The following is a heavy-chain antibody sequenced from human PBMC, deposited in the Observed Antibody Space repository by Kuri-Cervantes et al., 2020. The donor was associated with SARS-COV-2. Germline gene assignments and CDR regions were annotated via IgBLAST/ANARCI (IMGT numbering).Heavy chain of an antibody. V-gene: IGHV4-31*03. J-gene: IGHJ6*01. CDR3: ARGPGRSYYYYCGMDV. CDR2: IHYTGST. CDR1: GGSISSGDYF. D-gene: IGHD2-15*01. Sequence: SETLSLTCTVSGGSISSGDYFWSWIRQPPGKGLEWIGYIHYTGSTYYNPSLKSRVTISVDTSKNQLSLNLSSVTAADTAVYYCARGPGRSYYYYCGMDVWGQGTMVT.